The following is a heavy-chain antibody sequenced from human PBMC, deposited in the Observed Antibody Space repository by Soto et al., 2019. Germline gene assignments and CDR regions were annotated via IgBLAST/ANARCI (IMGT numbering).Heavy chain of an antibody. CDR3: ARDGIAVAGENWFDP. D-gene: IGHD6-19*01. Sequence: PSETLSLTCTVSGGSISSYYWSWIRQPPGKGLEWIGYIYYSGSTNYNPSLKSRVTISVDTSKNQFSLKLSSVTAADTAVYYCARDGIAVAGENWFDPWGQGTLVTVSS. V-gene: IGHV4-59*01. CDR2: IYYSGST. CDR1: GGSISSYY. J-gene: IGHJ5*02.